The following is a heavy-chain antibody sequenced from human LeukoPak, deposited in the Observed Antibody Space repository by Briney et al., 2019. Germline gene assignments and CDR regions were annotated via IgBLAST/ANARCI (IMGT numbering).Heavy chain of an antibody. CDR1: GGSISSSRYY. CDR3: ARVTRYPAIAVAGFDP. J-gene: IGHJ5*02. CDR2: MYHSGNT. Sequence: PSETLSLTCAVSGGSISSSRYYWGWMRQPPGEGLEWIGRMYHSGNTQYNPSLKSRVAISVDTSKNQFSLKLSSVTAEDTAVYYCARVTRYPAIAVAGFDPWGQGTLVTVSS. D-gene: IGHD6-13*01. V-gene: IGHV4-39*01.